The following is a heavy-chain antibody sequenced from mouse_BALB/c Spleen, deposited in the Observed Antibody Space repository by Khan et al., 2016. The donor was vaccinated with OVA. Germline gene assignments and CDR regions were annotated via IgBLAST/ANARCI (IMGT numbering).Heavy chain of an antibody. CDR1: GFSLTTYG. CDR2: IWSGGST. Sequence: QVQLKESGPGLVRPSQSLSITCTISGFSLTTYGVHRVRPSPQKGQQWLGVIWSGGSTDYSAAFISRLSISKDNSKSQVFFKMNSLQPNDTAIYYCARNYDYDEGLAYWGQGTLVTVSA. CDR3: ARNYDYDEGLAY. J-gene: IGHJ3*01. V-gene: IGHV2-2*02. D-gene: IGHD2-4*01.